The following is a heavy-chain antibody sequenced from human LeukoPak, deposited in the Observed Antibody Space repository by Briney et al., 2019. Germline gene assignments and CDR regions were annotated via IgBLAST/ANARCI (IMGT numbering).Heavy chain of an antibody. CDR1: GYTLTELS. CDR2: FDPEDGEA. V-gene: IGHV1-24*01. Sequence: ASVKVSCKVSGYTLTELSMHWVRQAPGKGLEWMGGFDPEDGEAIHAQKFQGRVTMTEDTSTDTAYMELSSLRSEDTAVYYCATEVSYDISGYSPLDYWGQGSLVTVSS. CDR3: ATEVSYDISGYSPLDY. J-gene: IGHJ4*02. D-gene: IGHD3-22*01.